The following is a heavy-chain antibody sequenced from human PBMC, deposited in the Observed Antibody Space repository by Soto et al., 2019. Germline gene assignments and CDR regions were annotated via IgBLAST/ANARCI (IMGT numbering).Heavy chain of an antibody. Sequence: GESLKISCKGSGYSFADYWIAWVRQMPGKGLECMGIISPDGSDIRYSPSFRGQVTISADNSISTAYLQWSSLRASDTAIYYCARQLGQYSSSWYAFDIWGQGTMVTVSS. CDR2: ISPDGSDI. V-gene: IGHV5-51*01. CDR3: ARQLGQYSSSWYAFDI. CDR1: GYSFADYW. J-gene: IGHJ3*02. D-gene: IGHD6-13*01.